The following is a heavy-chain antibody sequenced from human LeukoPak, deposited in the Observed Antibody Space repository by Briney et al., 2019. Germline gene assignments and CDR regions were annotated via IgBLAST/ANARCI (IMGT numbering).Heavy chain of an antibody. Sequence: ASVKVSCKASGYTFTSCDINWVRQATGQGLEWMGWMNPNSGNTGYGQSFQGRITMTRDISIGTAYMELSNLTSEDTAIYYCTRGSSGRRDNWGRGTLVTVSA. CDR2: MNPNSGNT. V-gene: IGHV1-8*01. D-gene: IGHD6-19*01. CDR3: TRGSSGRRDN. J-gene: IGHJ4*02. CDR1: GYTFTSCD.